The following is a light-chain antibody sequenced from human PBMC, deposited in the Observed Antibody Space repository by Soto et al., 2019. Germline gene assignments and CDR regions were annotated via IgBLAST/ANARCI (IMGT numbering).Light chain of an antibody. V-gene: IGKV1-39*01. Sequence: DIQMTQSPSSLSASVGDRVTITCRASQNISNYLNWYQQKPGKAPKLLIYVASNLQSGVPSRFSGSGSGTDFTLTISSLQPEDFATYYCQQSYSTPYSTRLYTFGQGTKLEIK. CDR1: QNISNY. CDR3: QQSYSTPYSTRLYT. J-gene: IGKJ2*01. CDR2: VAS.